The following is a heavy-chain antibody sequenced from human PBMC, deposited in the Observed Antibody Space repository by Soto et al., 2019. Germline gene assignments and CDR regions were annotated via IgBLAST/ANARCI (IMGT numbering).Heavy chain of an antibody. V-gene: IGHV3-23*01. D-gene: IGHD2-15*01. CDR1: GFTFSDYA. CDR2: LGGSTFDT. J-gene: IGHJ3*02. CDR3: AKDKVDHNSVWDPFDI. Sequence: EEQLLESGGGLVQPGGSLRLSCAASGFTFSDYAMSWVRQAPGKGLEWVSGLGGSTFDTHYAASVEGRFTVSRDDSKSTLFLQMNSLRVDDTAVYYCAKDKVDHNSVWDPFDIWGQGTLVTVSS.